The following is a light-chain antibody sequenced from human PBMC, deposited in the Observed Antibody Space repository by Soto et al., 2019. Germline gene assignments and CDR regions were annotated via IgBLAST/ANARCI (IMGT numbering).Light chain of an antibody. V-gene: IGKV1-33*01. CDR3: QQYDNLFT. Sequence: DIQMTQSPSSLSASIGDRVTIPCQASQAISTSLNWYQQKPGKAPKLLIYDASNLKTGVLSRFSGSGSGTHFTLTISSLQPEDIATYYCQQYDNLFTFGQGTKLEIK. CDR2: DAS. J-gene: IGKJ2*01. CDR1: QAISTS.